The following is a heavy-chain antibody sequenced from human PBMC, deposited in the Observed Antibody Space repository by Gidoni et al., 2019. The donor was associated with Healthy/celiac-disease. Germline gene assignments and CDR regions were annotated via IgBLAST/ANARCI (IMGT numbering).Heavy chain of an antibody. D-gene: IGHD3-10*01. CDR3: ARVSRALWFGDAFDI. CDR2: INHSGST. J-gene: IGHJ3*02. V-gene: IGHV4-34*01. Sequence: QPPGKGLEWIGEINHSGSTNYNPSLKSRVTISVDTSKNQFSLKLSSVTAADTAVYYCARVSRALWFGDAFDIWGQGTMVTVSS.